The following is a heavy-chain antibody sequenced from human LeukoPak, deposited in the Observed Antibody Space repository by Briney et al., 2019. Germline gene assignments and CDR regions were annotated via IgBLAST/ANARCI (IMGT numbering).Heavy chain of an antibody. CDR3: ARTNRPKTYYYDIGDY. J-gene: IGHJ4*02. CDR2: INPSGGST. D-gene: IGHD3-22*01. V-gene: IGHV1-46*01. CDR1: GYTFTSYY. Sequence: ASVKVSCKASGYTFTSYYMHWLRQAPGQGLEWMGIINPSGGSTSYAQKFQGRVTMTRDTSTSTVYMELSSLRSEDTAVYYCARTNRPKTYYYDIGDYWGQGTLVTVSS.